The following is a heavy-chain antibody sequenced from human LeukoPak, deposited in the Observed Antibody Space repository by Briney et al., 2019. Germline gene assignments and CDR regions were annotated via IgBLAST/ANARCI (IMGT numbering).Heavy chain of an antibody. CDR3: ARDVQLWTLGALGY. Sequence: PGGSLRLSCAASGFTFSSYAMHWVRQAPGKGLEYVSAISSNGGSTYYANSVKGRFTISRDNSKNTLYLQMGSLRAEDMAVYYCARDVQLWTLGALGYWGQGTLVTVSS. D-gene: IGHD5-18*01. V-gene: IGHV3-64*01. J-gene: IGHJ4*02. CDR1: GFTFSSYA. CDR2: ISSNGGST.